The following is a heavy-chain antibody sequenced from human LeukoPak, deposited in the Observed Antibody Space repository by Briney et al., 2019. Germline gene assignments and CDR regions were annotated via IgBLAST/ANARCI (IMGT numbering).Heavy chain of an antibody. CDR3: AREGFGELSHFDY. J-gene: IGHJ4*02. CDR2: INNSGRT. V-gene: IGHV4-34*01. CDR1: GGSFSGDY. Sequence: SETLSLTCVVYGGSFSGDYWSWIRQPPGRGLEWIGEINNSGRTNYNPSLKSRVTISVDTSKNQFSLKLSSVTAADTAVYYCAREGFGELSHFDYWGQGTLVTVSS. D-gene: IGHD3-10*01.